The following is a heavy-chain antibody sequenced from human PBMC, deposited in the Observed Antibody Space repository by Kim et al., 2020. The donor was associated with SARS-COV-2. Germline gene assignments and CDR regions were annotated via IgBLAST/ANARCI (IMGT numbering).Heavy chain of an antibody. Sequence: GGSLRLSCAASGFTFSSYSMNWVRQAPGKGLEWVSYISSSSSTIYYADSVKGRFTISRDNAKNSLYLQMNSLRDEDTAVYYCARDDCIWGSCRYGGINWFDAWGRGRLVTVSS. J-gene: IGHJ5*02. CDR1: GFTFSSYS. D-gene: IGHD3-16*02. V-gene: IGHV3-48*02. CDR3: ARDDCIWGSCRYGGINWFDA. CDR2: ISSSSSTI.